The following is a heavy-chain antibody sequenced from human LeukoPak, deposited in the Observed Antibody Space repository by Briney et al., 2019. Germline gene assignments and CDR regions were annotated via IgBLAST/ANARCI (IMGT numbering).Heavy chain of an antibody. V-gene: IGHV4-39*07. CDR1: GGSLITSNYF. Sequence: SETLSLTCTVSGGSLITSNYFCAWVRQPPGKGLEWIGTFYYAGTTSYNPSLESRVSIFVDTSKNQFSLTLNSVTAADTAVYFCARESFSRGGHWGQGTLVIVSS. J-gene: IGHJ4*02. CDR3: ARESFSRGGH. D-gene: IGHD3-10*01. CDR2: FYYAGTT.